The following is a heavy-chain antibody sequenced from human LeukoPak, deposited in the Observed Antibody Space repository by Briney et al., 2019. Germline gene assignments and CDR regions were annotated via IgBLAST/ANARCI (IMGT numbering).Heavy chain of an antibody. J-gene: IGHJ4*02. Sequence: PGRSLRLSCAASGFTFSSYGMHWVRQAPGKGLEWVADITFDGGNKYYADSVKGRFTISRDNSKNTLYLQMNSLRAEDTAVYYCAKSQLLGRPYYFDSWGEGTLGTVSS. V-gene: IGHV3-30*18. D-gene: IGHD2-2*01. CDR1: GFTFSSYG. CDR3: AKSQLLGRPYYFDS. CDR2: ITFDGGNK.